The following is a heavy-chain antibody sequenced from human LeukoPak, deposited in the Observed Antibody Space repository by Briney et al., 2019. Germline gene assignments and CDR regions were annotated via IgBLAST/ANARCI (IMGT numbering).Heavy chain of an antibody. D-gene: IGHD1-26*01. CDR1: GGSISSGDYY. CDR2: IYYSGST. Sequence: SQTLSLTCTVSGGSISSGDYYWSWIRQPPGKGLEWIGYIYYSGSTYYNPSLKSRVTISVDTSKNQFSLKLSSVTAADTAVYYCARSSGIVGPTVFDYWGQGTLVTVSS. J-gene: IGHJ4*02. CDR3: ARSSGIVGPTVFDY. V-gene: IGHV4-30-4*08.